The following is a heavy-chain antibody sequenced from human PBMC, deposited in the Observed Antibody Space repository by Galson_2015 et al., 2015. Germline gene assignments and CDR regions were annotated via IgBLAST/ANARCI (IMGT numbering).Heavy chain of an antibody. CDR2: IDWDDDK. V-gene: IGHV2-70*01. CDR3: ARICGSSGAFDI. J-gene: IGHJ3*02. Sequence: ALVKPTQTLTLACTFSGFSLSTSGMCVSWIRQPQGKALEWLALIDWDDDKYYGTSLKTRLTISKDTSKNPVVLTMTNMDPVDTATYYCARICGSSGAFDIWGQGTMVTVSS. D-gene: IGHD3-10*01. CDR1: GFSLSTSGMC.